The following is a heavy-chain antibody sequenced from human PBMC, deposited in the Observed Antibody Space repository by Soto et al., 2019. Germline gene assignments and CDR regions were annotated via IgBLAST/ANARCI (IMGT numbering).Heavy chain of an antibody. J-gene: IGHJ5*02. CDR1: GYTFTGYY. V-gene: IGHV1-2*04. CDR2: INPNSGGT. D-gene: IGHD1-26*01. Sequence: ASVKVSCKASGYTFTGYYMHWVRQAPGQGLEWMGWINPNSGGTNYAQKFQGWVTMTRDTSISTAYMELSRLRSDDTAVYYCARGNIVGATWANWFDPWGQGTLVTVSS. CDR3: ARGNIVGATWANWFDP.